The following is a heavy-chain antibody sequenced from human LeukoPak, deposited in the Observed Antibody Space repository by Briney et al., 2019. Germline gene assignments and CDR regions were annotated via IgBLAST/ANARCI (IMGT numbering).Heavy chain of an antibody. CDR2: SYYSGRT. D-gene: IGHD5-12*01. V-gene: IGHV4-39*01. CDR3: ARRARGYSGYDYFDY. CDR1: GGSISSCSYY. J-gene: IGHJ4*02. Sequence: PSETLSLTCTVSGGSISSCSYYWGRIRQPQGQVLEWSMSSYYSGRTYYNPSLKSRVIICVDASKNQFPLKLSSVTAADTAVYYCARRARGYSGYDYFDYWGQGTLVTVSS.